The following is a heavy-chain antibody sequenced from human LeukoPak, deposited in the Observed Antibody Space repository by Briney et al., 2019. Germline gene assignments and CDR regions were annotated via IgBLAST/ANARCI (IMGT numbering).Heavy chain of an antibody. CDR1: GFTFSNYW. V-gene: IGHV3-7*01. CDR3: ARAGDYYDSSGYHPYYYYYMDV. D-gene: IGHD3-22*01. CDR2: IKQDGSEK. Sequence: GGSLRLSCAASGFTFSNYWMSWVRQAPGKGLEWVANIKQDGSEKYYVDSVKGRFTISRDNAKNSLYLQMNSLRAEDTAVYYCARAGDYYDSSGYHPYYYYYMDVWGKGTTVTVSS. J-gene: IGHJ6*03.